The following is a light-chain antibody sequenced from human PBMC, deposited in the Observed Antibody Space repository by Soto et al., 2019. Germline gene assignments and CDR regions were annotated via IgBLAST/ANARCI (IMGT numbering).Light chain of an antibody. Sequence: QSALTQPPSASGTPGQRVTISCSGSSSNIGSYTVNWYQHFPGTAPKLLIYSNNQRPSGVPDRFSGSKSGTSASLAISGLQSEDEADYYCAAWDDSPTGYVFGTGNKLTVL. CDR2: SNN. J-gene: IGLJ1*01. V-gene: IGLV1-44*01. CDR1: SSNIGSYT. CDR3: AAWDDSPTGYV.